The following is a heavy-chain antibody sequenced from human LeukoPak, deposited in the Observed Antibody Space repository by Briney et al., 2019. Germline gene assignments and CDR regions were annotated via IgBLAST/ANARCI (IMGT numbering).Heavy chain of an antibody. Sequence: SETLSLTCTVPGGSIRSYYWSWLRQPPAKGLEWIGYIYYSGSTNYNPSLKSRVSISVDTSKNQFSLKLSSVTAADTAVYYCARTGSTVTMLYPFDHWGQGTLVTVSS. D-gene: IGHD4-17*01. CDR3: ARTGSTVTMLYPFDH. CDR1: GGSIRSYY. CDR2: IYYSGST. J-gene: IGHJ4*02. V-gene: IGHV4-59*01.